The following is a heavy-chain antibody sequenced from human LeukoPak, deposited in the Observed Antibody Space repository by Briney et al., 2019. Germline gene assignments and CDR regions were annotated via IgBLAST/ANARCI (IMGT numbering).Heavy chain of an antibody. V-gene: IGHV3-48*02. J-gene: IGHJ4*02. Sequence: PGRSLRLSCAASGFTFSSYTMNWVRQAPGKGLEWVSYISSSSSTIYYADSVKGRFTISRDNAKNSLYLQMNSLRDEDTAVYYCARGRYCSGDSCYYFDYWGQGTLVTVSS. CDR1: GFTFSSYT. CDR3: ARGRYCSGDSCYYFDY. CDR2: ISSSSSTI. D-gene: IGHD2-15*01.